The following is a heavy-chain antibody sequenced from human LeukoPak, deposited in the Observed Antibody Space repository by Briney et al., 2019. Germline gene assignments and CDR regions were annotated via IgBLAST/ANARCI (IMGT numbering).Heavy chain of an antibody. CDR3: AIRGSPMVRNY. J-gene: IGHJ4*02. V-gene: IGHV3-21*01. CDR1: GFTFSSYS. CDR2: ISSSSRYI. Sequence: GGTLRLSCAASGFTFSSYSMNWVRQAPGKGLEGGSSISSSSRYIYYADSVKARFTISIHNAKNSLYLQMNTLRAEDTAVYYCAIRGSPMVRNYWGQGTLVTVSS. D-gene: IGHD3-10*01.